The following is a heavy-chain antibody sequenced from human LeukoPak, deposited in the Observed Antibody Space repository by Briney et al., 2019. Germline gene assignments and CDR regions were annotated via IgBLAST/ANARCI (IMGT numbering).Heavy chain of an antibody. CDR1: GYTFTGYY. CDR3: ARVMTPRGYCSSTSCYGDAFDI. V-gene: IGHV1-2*02. D-gene: IGHD2-2*01. CDR2: INPNSGGT. J-gene: IGHJ3*02. Sequence: ASVKASCKASGYTFTGYYMHWVRQAPGQGLEWMGWINPNSGGTNYAQKFQGRVTMTRDTSISTAYMELSRLRSDDTAVYYCARVMTPRGYCSSTSCYGDAFDIWGQGTMVTVSS.